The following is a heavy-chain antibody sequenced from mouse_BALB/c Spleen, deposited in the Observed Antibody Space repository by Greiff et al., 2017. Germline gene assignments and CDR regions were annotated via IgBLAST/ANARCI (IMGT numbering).Heavy chain of an antibody. Sequence: VQLKESGGGLVKPGGSLKLSCAASGFTFSDYYMYWVRQTPEKRLEWVATISDGGSYTYYPDSVKGRFTISRDNAKNNLYLQMSSLKSEDTAMYYCARDPRYYGSGWYFDVWGAGTTVTVSS. CDR1: GFTFSDYY. V-gene: IGHV5-4*02. CDR3: ARDPRYYGSGWYFDV. D-gene: IGHD1-1*01. CDR2: ISDGGSYT. J-gene: IGHJ1*01.